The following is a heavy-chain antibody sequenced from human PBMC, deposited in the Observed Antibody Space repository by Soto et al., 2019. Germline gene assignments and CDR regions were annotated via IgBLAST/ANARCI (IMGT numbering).Heavy chain of an antibody. D-gene: IGHD3-16*01. V-gene: IGHV1-18*01. CDR2: ISTYNGNT. Sequence: QVQLVQSGDEVKKPGASVKVSCKASDYTFTSYGISWVRQAPGQGLEWMGWISTYNGNTNYAQKLQGRVTMTTDTSTSTAYMDLRSLTSDDTAVYFCARRLGSYYYGMDVWGQGTTVTVSS. CDR1: DYTFTSYG. J-gene: IGHJ6*02. CDR3: ARRLGSYYYGMDV.